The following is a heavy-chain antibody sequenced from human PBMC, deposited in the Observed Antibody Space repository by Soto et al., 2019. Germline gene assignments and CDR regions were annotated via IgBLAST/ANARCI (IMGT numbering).Heavy chain of an antibody. V-gene: IGHV4-39*01. CDR2: IYYSGST. D-gene: IGHD3-3*01. CDR1: GASITSSSYY. J-gene: IGHJ5*02. Sequence: QLQLQESGPGLVKPSETLSLTCTVSGASITSSSYYWGWIRQPPGKGLEWIGTIYYSGSTYYNPSLKSRVTISVDTSKNQFSLKLSSVTAADTAVYYCASHDFWTDPRDGWFDPWGQGTLVTVSS. CDR3: ASHDFWTDPRDGWFDP.